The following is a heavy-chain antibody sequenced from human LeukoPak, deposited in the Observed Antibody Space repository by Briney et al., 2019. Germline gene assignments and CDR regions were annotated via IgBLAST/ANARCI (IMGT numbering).Heavy chain of an antibody. V-gene: IGHV3-9*01. D-gene: IGHD5-12*01. J-gene: IGHJ4*02. CDR1: GFTFDDYA. CDR3: AGGDIVATTNFDY. Sequence: GRSLRLSCAASGFTFDDYAMHWVRQAPGKGLEWVSGISWNSGSIGYADSVKGRFTTSRDNAKNSLYLQMNSLRAEDTAVYYCAGGDIVATTNFDYWGQGTLVTVSS. CDR2: ISWNSGSI.